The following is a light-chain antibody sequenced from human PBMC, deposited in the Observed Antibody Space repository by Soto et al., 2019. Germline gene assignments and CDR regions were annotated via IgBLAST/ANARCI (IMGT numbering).Light chain of an antibody. V-gene: IGKV4-1*01. CDR2: DAS. Sequence: DIVMTQSPDSRAVSLGERATINCKSSQSVLYSSNNKNYLAWYQQKPGQAPRLLIYDASSRATGIPDRFSGGGSGTDFTLTISRLEPEDFAVYYCQQFSSYPLTFGGGTKVDIK. CDR3: QQFSSYPLT. CDR1: QSVLYSSNNKNY. J-gene: IGKJ4*01.